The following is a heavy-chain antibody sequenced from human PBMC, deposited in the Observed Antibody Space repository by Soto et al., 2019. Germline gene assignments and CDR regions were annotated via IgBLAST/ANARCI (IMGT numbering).Heavy chain of an antibody. V-gene: IGHV3-33*01. CDR3: ARDWDGYCSSTSCFYYYYYYMDV. Sequence: PGGSLRLSCAASGFTFSSYGMHWVRQAPGKGLEWVAVIWYDGSNKYYADSVKGRFTISRDNSKNTLYLQMNSLRAEDTAVYYCARDWDGYCSSTSCFYYYYYYMDVWGKGTTVTVSS. D-gene: IGHD2-2*03. CDR2: IWYDGSNK. CDR1: GFTFSSYG. J-gene: IGHJ6*03.